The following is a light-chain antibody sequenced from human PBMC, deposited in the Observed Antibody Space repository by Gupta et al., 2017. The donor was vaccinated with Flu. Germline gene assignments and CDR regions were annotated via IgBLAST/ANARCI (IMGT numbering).Light chain of an antibody. CDR1: QSISSY. Sequence: DIQMTQSPSSLSASVGDSVTITCRASQSISSYLSWYQHKPGKAPKLLIYAASSLQSGVPSRFSGSGSGTDFALTISRLQPEDFATYYCQQSDTVPWTFGQGTKVEI. V-gene: IGKV1-39*01. CDR2: AAS. J-gene: IGKJ1*01. CDR3: QQSDTVPWT.